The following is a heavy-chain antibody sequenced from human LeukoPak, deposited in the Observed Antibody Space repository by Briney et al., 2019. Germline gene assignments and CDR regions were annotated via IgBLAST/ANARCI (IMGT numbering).Heavy chain of an antibody. CDR2: ISAYNGNT. Sequence: GASVKVSCKASGYTFTSYGISWVRQAPGQGLEWMGWISAYNGNTNYAQKLQGRVTMTTDTSTSTAYMELRSLRSDDTAVYYCARSLSYYYDSSGYYAQASLDYWGQGTLVTVSS. D-gene: IGHD3-22*01. J-gene: IGHJ4*02. CDR3: ARSLSYYYDSSGYYAQASLDY. V-gene: IGHV1-18*01. CDR1: GYTFTSYG.